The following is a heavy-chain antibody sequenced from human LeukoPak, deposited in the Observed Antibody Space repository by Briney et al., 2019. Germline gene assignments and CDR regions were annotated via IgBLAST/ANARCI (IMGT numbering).Heavy chain of an antibody. V-gene: IGHV1-8*01. Sequence: ASVKVSCKASGYTFTSYDINWVRQATGQGLEWMGWMNPNSGNTGYAQKFQGRVTKTRNTSISTAYMELSSLRSEDTAVYYCARVLLRSGYYKTWGQGTLVTVSS. CDR1: GYTFTSYD. CDR3: ARVLLRSGYYKT. CDR2: MNPNSGNT. J-gene: IGHJ5*02. D-gene: IGHD3-3*01.